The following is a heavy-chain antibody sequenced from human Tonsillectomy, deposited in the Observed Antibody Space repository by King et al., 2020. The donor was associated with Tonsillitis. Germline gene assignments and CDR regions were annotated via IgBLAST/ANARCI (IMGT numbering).Heavy chain of an antibody. CDR1: GITSIDVG. V-gene: IGHV3-15*01. CDR2: IKSKTDVGTT. CDR3: TTAGGVLEYSGFDSWDY. D-gene: IGHD5-12*01. Sequence: VQLVESGGGLVKPGGSLRLSCAASGITSIDVGMSWVRQAPGKGREYVGRIKSKTDVGTTDNAAPVKGRFTISRDDSKNTLYLQMNSLKTEDTPEYYCTTAGGVLEYSGFDSWDYWGQGTLVTVSS. J-gene: IGHJ4*02.